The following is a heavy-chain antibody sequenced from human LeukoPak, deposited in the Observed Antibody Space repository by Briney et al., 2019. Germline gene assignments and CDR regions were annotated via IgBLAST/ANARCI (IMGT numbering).Heavy chain of an antibody. CDR2: IRYDGSKK. V-gene: IGHV3-30*02. Sequence: PGGSLRLSCTASGFAFRSHAMHWVRQAPGKGLEWVAFIRYDGSKKFYADSVKGRFTISRDNSKNTLYLQMNSLRAEDTAVYYCAKDRDYSSSSLYFDYWGQGTLVTVSS. CDR3: AKDRDYSSSSLYFDY. J-gene: IGHJ4*02. CDR1: GFAFRSHA. D-gene: IGHD6-6*01.